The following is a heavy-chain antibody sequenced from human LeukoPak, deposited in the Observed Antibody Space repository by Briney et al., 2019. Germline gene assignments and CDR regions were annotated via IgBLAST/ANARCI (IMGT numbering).Heavy chain of an antibody. D-gene: IGHD2-2*01. V-gene: IGHV1-69*06. CDR1: GYTFTGYY. CDR2: IIPIFGTG. CDR3: ARGRQLTRSHAFDI. Sequence: GASVKVSCKASGYTFTGYYMHWVRQGHGQGLELMGGIIPIFGTGNYAQKFQGRVTITADKSTSTAYMELSSLRSEDTAVYYCARGRQLTRSHAFDIWGQGTMVTVSS. J-gene: IGHJ3*02.